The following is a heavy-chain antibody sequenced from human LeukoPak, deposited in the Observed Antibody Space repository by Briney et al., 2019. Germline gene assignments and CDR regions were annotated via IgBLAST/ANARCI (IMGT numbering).Heavy chain of an antibody. CDR1: GGSISSSSYY. J-gene: IGHJ4*02. CDR2: IYHSGST. D-gene: IGHD1-26*01. CDR3: ARGGSYFPFDY. V-gene: IGHV4-39*07. Sequence: SETLSLTCTVSGGSISSSSYYWGWIRQPPGKGLEWIGSIYHSGSTYYNPSLKSRVTISVDTSKNQFSLKLSSVTAADTAVYYCARGGSYFPFDYWGQGTLVTVSS.